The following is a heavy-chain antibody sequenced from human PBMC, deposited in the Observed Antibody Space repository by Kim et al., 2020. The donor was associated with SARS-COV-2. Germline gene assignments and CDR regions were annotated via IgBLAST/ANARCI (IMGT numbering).Heavy chain of an antibody. D-gene: IGHD3-10*01. CDR3: ARGREDGYRWFAPPDY. J-gene: IGHJ4*02. Sequence: YVKSRLTISRDNAKHTLYLQMNSLRAEDTAVYYCARGREDGYRWFAPPDYWGQGTLVTVSS. V-gene: IGHV3-74*01.